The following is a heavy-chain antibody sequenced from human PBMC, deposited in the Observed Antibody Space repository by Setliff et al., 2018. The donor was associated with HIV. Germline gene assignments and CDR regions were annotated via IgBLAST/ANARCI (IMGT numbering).Heavy chain of an antibody. CDR1: GGTFSSYA. V-gene: IGHV1-69*13. J-gene: IGHJ4*02. CDR3: ATDWGMIVVSLEEVDY. D-gene: IGHD3-22*01. CDR2: IIPIFDAT. Sequence: AASVKVSCKASGGTFSSYAINWVRQAPGQGLEWMGHIIPIFDATHYAQKLQGRVKITADGSSNTAYMELSSLRSEDTAVYYCATDWGMIVVSLEEVDYWGQGTLVTVSS.